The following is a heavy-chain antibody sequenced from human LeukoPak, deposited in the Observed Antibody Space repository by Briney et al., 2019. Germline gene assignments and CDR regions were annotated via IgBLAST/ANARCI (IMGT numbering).Heavy chain of an antibody. Sequence: PGGSLRLSCAASGFTFSSYGMSWVRQAPGKGLEWVSAISGSGGSTYYADSVKGRFTISRDNSKNTLYLQMNSLRAEDTAVYYCAKYLVPYGYDSRTPEDYWGQGTLVTVSS. D-gene: IGHD3-22*01. V-gene: IGHV3-23*01. J-gene: IGHJ4*02. CDR3: AKYLVPYGYDSRTPEDY. CDR1: GFTFSSYG. CDR2: ISGSGGST.